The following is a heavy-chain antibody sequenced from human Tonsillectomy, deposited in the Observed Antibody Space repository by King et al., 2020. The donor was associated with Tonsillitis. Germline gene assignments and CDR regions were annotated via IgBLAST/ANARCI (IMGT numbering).Heavy chain of an antibody. CDR2: NFFNDEK. CDR1: WFSLTNNRMG. D-gene: IGHD5-18*01. Sequence: TLKESGPVLVKPTETLPLTCTVSWFSLTNNRMGISWIRQPPGKALEWLAPNFFNDEKYHSTSLKSRLTGSKDTSQSPVVLTMTNMDPVDTATYYCARITGRSYGDAFDLWGPGTMVTVSS. CDR3: ARITGRSYGDAFDL. V-gene: IGHV2-26*01. J-gene: IGHJ3*01.